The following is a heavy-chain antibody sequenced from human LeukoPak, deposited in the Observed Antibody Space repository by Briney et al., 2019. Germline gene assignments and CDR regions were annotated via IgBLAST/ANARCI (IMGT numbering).Heavy chain of an antibody. CDR1: GDSISSSNSY. D-gene: IGHD3-10*01. CDR2: MWFGATT. J-gene: IGHJ4*02. V-gene: IGHV4-39*07. Sequence: SETLSLTCTVSGDSISSSNSYWGWIRQPPGKGLEWIGSMWFGATTSYDPSLKSRVTISIDPSKNQFSLKLSSVTAADTAVYYCAREMRSPRGGFDYWDQGTLVTVSS. CDR3: AREMRSPRGGFDY.